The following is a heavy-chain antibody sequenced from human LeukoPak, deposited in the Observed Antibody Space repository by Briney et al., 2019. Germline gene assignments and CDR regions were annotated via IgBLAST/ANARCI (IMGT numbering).Heavy chain of an antibody. Sequence: ASVKVSCRASGYTFTSYAMHWVRQAPGQRLEWMGWINAGNGNTKYSQEFQGRVTITRDTSAGTAYMELSSLRSEDTAVYYCARGPLGMDSPIHYYYYYYMDVWGKGTTATVSS. J-gene: IGHJ6*03. CDR1: GYTFTSYA. V-gene: IGHV1-3*03. CDR2: INAGNGNT. D-gene: IGHD3/OR15-3a*01. CDR3: ARGPLGMDSPIHYYYYYYMDV.